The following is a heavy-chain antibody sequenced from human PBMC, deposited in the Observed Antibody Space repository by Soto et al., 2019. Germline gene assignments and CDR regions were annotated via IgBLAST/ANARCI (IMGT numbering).Heavy chain of an antibody. CDR1: GYTFTGYY. CDR2: INPNSGGT. V-gene: IGHV1-2*04. J-gene: IGHJ3*02. CDR3: ARDMVVGIAARADLGGAFDI. Sequence: GASVKVSCKASGYTFTGYYMRWVRQAPGQGLEWMGWINPNSGGTNYAQKFQGWVTMARDTSISTAYMELSRLRSDDTAVYYCARDMVVGIAARADLGGAFDIWGQGTMVTVSS. D-gene: IGHD6-6*01.